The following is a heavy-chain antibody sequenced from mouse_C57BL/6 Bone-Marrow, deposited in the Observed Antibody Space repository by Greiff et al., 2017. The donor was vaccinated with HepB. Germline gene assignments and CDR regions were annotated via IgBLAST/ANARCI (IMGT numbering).Heavy chain of an antibody. CDR3: AREGITTVVADWYFDV. V-gene: IGHV1-9*01. J-gene: IGHJ1*03. D-gene: IGHD1-1*01. Sequence: LVESGAELMKPGASVKLSCKATGYTFTGYWIEWVKQRPGHGLEWIGEILPGSGSTNYNEKFKGKATFTADTSSNTAYMQLSSLTTEDSAIYYCAREGITTVVADWYFDVWGTGTTVTVSS. CDR1: GYTFTGYW. CDR2: ILPGSGST.